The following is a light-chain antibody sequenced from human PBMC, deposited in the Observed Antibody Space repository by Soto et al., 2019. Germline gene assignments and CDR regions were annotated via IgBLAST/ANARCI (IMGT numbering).Light chain of an antibody. CDR1: TGAVTSGHA. Sequence: QAVVTQEPSLTVSPGGTVTLTCGSSTGAVTSGHAPYWFQQKFGRAPRTLISDTSNKHSWTPARFAGSLLGGKAELTLSGAQPYDEAECYSLLSDSGVWVFGGWTKLTVL. CDR3: LLSDSGVWV. J-gene: IGLJ3*02. CDR2: DTS. V-gene: IGLV7-46*01.